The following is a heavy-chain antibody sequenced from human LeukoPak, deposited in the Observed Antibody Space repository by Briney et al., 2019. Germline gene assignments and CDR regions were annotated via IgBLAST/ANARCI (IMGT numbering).Heavy chain of an antibody. Sequence: PGGSLRLSCEASGFDFSSYSMNWVRQAPGKGLEWVSAISPWSDYIYYVDSVKGRFTISRDNAKNSLYLQMNSLRAEDTAVYYCARQNYDILTGYSDYWGQGTLVTVSS. CDR1: GFDFSSYS. J-gene: IGHJ4*02. D-gene: IGHD3-9*01. V-gene: IGHV3-21*01. CDR2: ISPWSDYI. CDR3: ARQNYDILTGYSDY.